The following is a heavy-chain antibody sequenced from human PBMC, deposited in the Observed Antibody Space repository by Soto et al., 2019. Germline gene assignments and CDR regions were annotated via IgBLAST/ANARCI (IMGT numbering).Heavy chain of an antibody. J-gene: IGHJ6*02. CDR2: INNDGSST. V-gene: IGHV3-74*01. D-gene: IGHD1-1*01. Sequence: AGGSRSLACAASGFSFGIYWMRWVRQVPGKGLVWVSRINNDGSSTSHADSVKGRFTISRDNAKNTLYLQMNSLRAEDTAVYYCARTSPTGYYGMDVWGQGTTVTVSS. CDR3: ARTSPTGYYGMDV. CDR1: GFSFGIYW.